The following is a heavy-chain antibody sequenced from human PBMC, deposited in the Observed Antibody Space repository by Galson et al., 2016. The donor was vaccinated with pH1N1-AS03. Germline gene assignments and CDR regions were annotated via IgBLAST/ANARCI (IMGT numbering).Heavy chain of an antibody. D-gene: IGHD3-22*01. CDR3: AKNRYYDSSADAFDI. CDR2: ISNSGATT. Sequence: SLRLSCAASGFTLSSPAMSWVRQAPGKGLEWVSFISNSGATTHYADSVKGRFTISRENSRNTLYLQMNSLRDEDTAVYYCAKNRYYDSSADAFDIWGQGTLVTVSS. CDR1: GFTLSSPA. V-gene: IGHV3-23*01. J-gene: IGHJ3*02.